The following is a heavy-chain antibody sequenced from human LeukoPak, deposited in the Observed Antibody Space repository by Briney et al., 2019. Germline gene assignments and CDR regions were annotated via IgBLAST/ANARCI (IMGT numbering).Heavy chain of an antibody. CDR2: ISYDGSNK. J-gene: IGHJ4*02. Sequence: GGTLRLSCAASGFTFSSYGMHWVRQAPGKGLEWVAVISYDGSNKYYADSVKGRFTISRDNSKNTLYLQMNSLRAEDTAVYYCAKDRTAANVYYFDYWGQGTLVTVSS. CDR3: AKDRTAANVYYFDY. V-gene: IGHV3-30*18. D-gene: IGHD3-16*01. CDR1: GFTFSSYG.